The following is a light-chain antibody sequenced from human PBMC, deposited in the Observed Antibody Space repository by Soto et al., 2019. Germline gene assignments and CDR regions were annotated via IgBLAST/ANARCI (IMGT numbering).Light chain of an antibody. Sequence: QSALTQPASVSGSPGQSITISCTGTSSDVGGYNYVSWYQQHPGKVPKLMIYDVSNRPSGVSYRFSGSKSGTTASLTISGLQADDEADYYCSSYTSSSTRVFGTGTEVTVL. CDR1: SSDVGGYNY. J-gene: IGLJ1*01. CDR3: SSYTSSSTRV. CDR2: DVS. V-gene: IGLV2-14*03.